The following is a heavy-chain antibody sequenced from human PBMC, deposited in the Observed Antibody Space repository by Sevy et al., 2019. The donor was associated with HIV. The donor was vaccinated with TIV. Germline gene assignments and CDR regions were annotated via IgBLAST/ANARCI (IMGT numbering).Heavy chain of an antibody. D-gene: IGHD2-15*01. Sequence: GGSLRLSCAAFGFTFRSYAMHWVRQAPGKGLEWAAVISYDGNYENYADSVKGRFTISRDNSKNTLYLQMNSLRAEDTAVYYCARDAGLTKSGANIWAFDYWGQGALVTVSS. CDR1: GFTFRSYA. CDR3: ARDAGLTKSGANIWAFDY. V-gene: IGHV3-30-3*01. CDR2: ISYDGNYE. J-gene: IGHJ4*02.